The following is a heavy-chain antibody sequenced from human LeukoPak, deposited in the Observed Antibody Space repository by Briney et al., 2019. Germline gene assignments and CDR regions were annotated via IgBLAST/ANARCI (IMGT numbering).Heavy chain of an antibody. D-gene: IGHD2-2*01. CDR2: IKQDGSEK. J-gene: IGHJ6*03. CDR3: ARDPDIVVVPAAIDYYYYMDV. CDR1: GFTFSSYW. Sequence: GGSLRLSCAASGFTFSSYWMSWVRQAPGKGLEWVANIKQDGSEKYYVDSVKGRFTISRDNAKNSLYLQMNSLRAEDTAVYYCARDPDIVVVPAAIDYYYYMDVWGKGTTVTVSS. V-gene: IGHV3-7*01.